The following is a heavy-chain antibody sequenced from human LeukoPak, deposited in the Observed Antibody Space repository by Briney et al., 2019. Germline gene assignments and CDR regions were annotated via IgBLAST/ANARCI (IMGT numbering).Heavy chain of an antibody. CDR2: INPQGDIT. CDR1: GYTFTKYL. CDR3: ARPSYCVADNCGYWLDP. J-gene: IGHJ5*02. Sequence: ALVKVSCKTSGYTFTKYLIHWVRQAPGQGLEWMGTINPQGDITNYAQRFQGRITLTEDTSTSTVYMELSSLTSEDTAVYYCARPSYCVADNCGYWLDPWGPGTLVTVSS. V-gene: IGHV1-46*01. D-gene: IGHD2-21*01.